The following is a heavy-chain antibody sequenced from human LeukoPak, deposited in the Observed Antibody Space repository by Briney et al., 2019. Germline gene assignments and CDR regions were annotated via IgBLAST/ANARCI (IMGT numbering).Heavy chain of an antibody. J-gene: IGHJ5*02. CDR1: GGSISSGDSY. Sequence: PSETLSLTCTVSGGSISSGDSYWSWLRQPPGQGLEWNGFVYYRGNTYYNPSLKSRVTISIDTVKDQFSLRLTSVTAADTAVYYCGRVAAHWFDPWGQGTLVTVSS. CDR2: VYYRGNT. CDR3: GRVAAHWFDP. V-gene: IGHV4-30-4*01. D-gene: IGHD6-25*01.